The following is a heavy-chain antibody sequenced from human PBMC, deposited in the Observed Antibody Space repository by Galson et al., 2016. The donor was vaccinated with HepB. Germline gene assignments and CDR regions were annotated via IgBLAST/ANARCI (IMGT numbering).Heavy chain of an antibody. V-gene: IGHV3-21*01. CDR3: AIDGIAAAGIYYYGMDV. D-gene: IGHD6-13*01. CDR1: GFTFSSYS. CDR2: ISSSSSYI. J-gene: IGHJ6*02. Sequence: SLRLSCAASGFTFSSYSMNWVRQAPGKGLEWVSSISSSSSYIYYADSVKGRFTISRDNAKNSLYLQMNSLRAEDTAVYYCAIDGIAAAGIYYYGMDVWGQGTTVTVSS.